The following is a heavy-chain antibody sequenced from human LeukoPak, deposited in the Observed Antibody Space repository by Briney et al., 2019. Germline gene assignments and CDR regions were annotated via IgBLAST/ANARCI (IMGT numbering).Heavy chain of an antibody. CDR1: GGTFSSYA. V-gene: IGHV1-69*01. CDR3: ARDGKVARTGKNWFDP. D-gene: IGHD1-1*01. CDR2: IIPIFGTA. J-gene: IGHJ5*02. Sequence: GSSVKVSCKASGGTFSSYAISWVRQAPGQGLEWMGGIIPIFGTANYAQKFQGRVTITADESTSTAYMELSSLRSEDTAVYYCARDGKVARTGKNWFDPWGQGTLVTVSS.